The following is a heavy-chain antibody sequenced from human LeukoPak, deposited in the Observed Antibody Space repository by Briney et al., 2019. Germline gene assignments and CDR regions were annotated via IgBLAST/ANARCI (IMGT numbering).Heavy chain of an antibody. CDR1: GGSISNYH. CDR3: WIGGYYESSGYYEYFQH. V-gene: IGHV4-4*07. J-gene: IGHJ1*01. Sequence: PSEPLSLTCTVSGGSISNYHWIWLRPPAGKGLEWIGRIYTSGSTIYNPSLKSRVTMSVDTSKNQFSLKQSSVTAADTAVYYWWIGGYYESSGYYEYFQHWGQGTLVTVSS. D-gene: IGHD3-22*01. CDR2: IYTSGST.